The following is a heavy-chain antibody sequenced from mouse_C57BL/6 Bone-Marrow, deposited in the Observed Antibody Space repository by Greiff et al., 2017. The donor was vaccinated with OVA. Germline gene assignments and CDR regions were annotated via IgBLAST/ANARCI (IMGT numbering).Heavy chain of an antibody. CDR1: GYTFTSYG. V-gene: IGHV1-81*01. CDR3: ARLSPHAMDY. J-gene: IGHJ4*01. CDR2: IYPRSGNT. Sequence: VQLQQSGAELARPGASVKLSCKASGYTFTSYGISWVKQRTGQGLEWIGEIYPRSGNTYSNEKFKGKATLTADKSSSTAYMELRSLTSEDTAVYFCARLSPHAMDYWGQGTSVTVSS.